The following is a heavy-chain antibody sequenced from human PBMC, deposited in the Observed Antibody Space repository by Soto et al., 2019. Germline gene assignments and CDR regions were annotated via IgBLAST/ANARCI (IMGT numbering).Heavy chain of an antibody. J-gene: IGHJ3*02. CDR3: ARDRGDPYSSSWYRGDAFDI. V-gene: IGHV4-4*02. CDR1: GGSISSSNW. CDR2: IYHSGST. D-gene: IGHD6-13*01. Sequence: SETLSLTCAVSGGSISSSNWWSWVRQPPGKGLEWIGEIYHSGSTNYNPSLKSRVTISVDKSKNQFSLKLSSVTAADTAVYYCARDRGDPYSSSWYRGDAFDIWGQGTMVTVSS.